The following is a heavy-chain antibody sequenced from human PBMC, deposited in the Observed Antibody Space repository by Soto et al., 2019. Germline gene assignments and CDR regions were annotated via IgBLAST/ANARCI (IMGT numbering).Heavy chain of an antibody. CDR1: GFTFSTYA. V-gene: IGHV3-23*01. CDR2: ISTSVGST. J-gene: IGHJ4*02. CDR3: AKGGQSYDY. D-gene: IGHD3-10*01. Sequence: EVQLLESGGGSVQPGGSLRLSCAASGFTFSTYAMSWVRQAPGKGLEWVSAISTSVGSTYYTDSVKGRFTISRDNSKKTLYLQMNSLRAEDTAVYYCAKGGQSYDYWGQGTLVTVSS.